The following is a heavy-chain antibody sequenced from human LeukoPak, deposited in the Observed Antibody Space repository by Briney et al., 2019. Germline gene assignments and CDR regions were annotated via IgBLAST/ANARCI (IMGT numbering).Heavy chain of an antibody. CDR1: GGSFSGYY. V-gene: IGHV4-34*01. CDR3: ARRRGTKNPLTMVRGASLDYGMDV. Sequence: SETLSLTCAFYGGSFSGYYWSWIRQPPGKGLEWIGEINHSGSTNYNPSLKSRVTISVDTSKNQFSLKLSSVAAADTAVYYCARRRGTKNPLTMVRGASLDYGMDVWGQGTTVTVPS. J-gene: IGHJ6*02. CDR2: INHSGST. D-gene: IGHD3-10*01.